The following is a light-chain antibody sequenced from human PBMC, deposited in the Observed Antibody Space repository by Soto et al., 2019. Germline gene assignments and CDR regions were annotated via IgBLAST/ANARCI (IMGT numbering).Light chain of an antibody. CDR1: SSDIGGYNS. CDR3: NSYTTSGTLYV. Sequence: QSVLTQSPSASGSPGQSVTISCTGTSSDIGGYNSVSWYQQHPGKAPKVMIYDVSKRPSGVPDRFSGSKSGNTASLTVSALQAEDEADYYCNSYTTSGTLYVFGTGTKSPS. CDR2: DVS. V-gene: IGLV2-8*01. J-gene: IGLJ1*01.